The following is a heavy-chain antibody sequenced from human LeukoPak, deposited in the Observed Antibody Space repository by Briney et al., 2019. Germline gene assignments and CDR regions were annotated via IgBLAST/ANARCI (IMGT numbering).Heavy chain of an antibody. CDR3: AKDPPPDYGDYRGDFDY. J-gene: IGHJ4*02. CDR2: ISGSGGST. V-gene: IGHV3-23*01. Sequence: QAGGSLRLSCAASGFTFSSYAMSWVRQAPGKGLEWVSAISGSGGSTYYADSVKGRFTISRDNSKNTLYLQMNSLRAEDTAVYYCAKDPPPDYGDYRGDFDYWGQGTLVTVSS. D-gene: IGHD4-17*01. CDR1: GFTFSSYA.